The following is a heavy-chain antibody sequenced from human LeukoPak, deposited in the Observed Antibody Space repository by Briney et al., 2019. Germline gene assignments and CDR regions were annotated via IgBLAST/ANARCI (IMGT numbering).Heavy chain of an antibody. CDR3: ASQYCSGGSCLFDY. J-gene: IGHJ4*02. V-gene: IGHV4-59*01. Sequence: PSETLSLTCTVSGGSISNYYWSWIRQPPGKGLEWIGYIYYSGSTNYNPSLKSRVTISVDTSKNQFSLKLSSVTAADTAVYYCASQYCSGGSCLFDYWGQGTLVTVSS. D-gene: IGHD2-15*01. CDR1: GGSISNYY. CDR2: IYYSGST.